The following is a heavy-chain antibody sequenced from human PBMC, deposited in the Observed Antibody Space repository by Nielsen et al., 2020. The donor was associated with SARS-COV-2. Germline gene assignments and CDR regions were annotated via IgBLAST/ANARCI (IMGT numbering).Heavy chain of an antibody. D-gene: IGHD6-6*01. CDR3: ARSISSSLYMDV. Sequence: SETLSLTCTVSGGSISSYYWSWIRQPPGKGLEWIGYIYYSGSTNYNPSLKSRVTISVDTSKNQFSLKPSSVTAADTAVYYCARSISSSLYMDVWGKGTTVTVSS. CDR1: GGSISSYY. J-gene: IGHJ6*03. CDR2: IYYSGST. V-gene: IGHV4-59*08.